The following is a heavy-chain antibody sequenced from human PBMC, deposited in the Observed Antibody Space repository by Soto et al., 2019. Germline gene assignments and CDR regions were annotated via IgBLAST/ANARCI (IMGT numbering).Heavy chain of an antibody. D-gene: IGHD1-7*01. J-gene: IGHJ3*02. CDR1: GFICSSYD. V-gene: IGHV3-23*01. CDR2: ILVSGST. Sequence: GGSLRLSCAASGFICSSYDMSWVRQAPGKGLERVSTILVSGSTHYEDSVRGRFTISRDRSKNTVYLQMNSLTAGDTAVYYCAKATATTGGAFDICGQGTMVTVSS. CDR3: AKATATTGGAFDI.